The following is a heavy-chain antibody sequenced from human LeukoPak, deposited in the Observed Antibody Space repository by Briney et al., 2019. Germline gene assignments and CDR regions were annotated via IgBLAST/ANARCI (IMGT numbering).Heavy chain of an antibody. J-gene: IGHJ4*02. V-gene: IGHV3-30*03. CDR1: GFSFRGYG. CDR3: ASILLWYVYDY. Sequence: GRSLRLSCAVSGFSFRGYGMHWVRQAPGKGLEWVAVISYDGSHKYYADSVKGRFTISRDNSKNTLYLQMNSLRAEDTAVYYCASILLWYVYDYWGQGTLVTVSS. CDR2: ISYDGSHK. D-gene: IGHD3-10*01.